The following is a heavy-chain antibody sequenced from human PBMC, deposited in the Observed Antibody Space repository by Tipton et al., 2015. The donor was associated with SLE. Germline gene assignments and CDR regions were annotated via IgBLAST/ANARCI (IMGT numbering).Heavy chain of an antibody. D-gene: IGHD1-14*01. CDR3: ARSGVGWWYFDL. Sequence: SLRLSCAASGFTFSNAWMSWVRQAPGKGLEWVSVIYSGGSTYYADSVKGRFTISRHNSKNTLYLQMNSLRAEDTAVYYCARSGVGWWYFDLWGRGTLVTVSS. CDR2: IYSGGST. CDR1: GFTFSNAW. J-gene: IGHJ2*01. V-gene: IGHV3-53*04.